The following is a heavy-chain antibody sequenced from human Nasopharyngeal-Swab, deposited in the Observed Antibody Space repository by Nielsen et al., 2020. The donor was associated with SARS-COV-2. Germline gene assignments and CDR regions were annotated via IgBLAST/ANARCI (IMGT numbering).Heavy chain of an antibody. CDR3: ARQRGYTYGDAFDI. J-gene: IGHJ3*02. CDR1: RFTFSSYS. Sequence: GGSLRLSCAASRFTFSSYSMNWVRQAPGKGLEWVSSIRSSSYIYYPDSLKRRFTISRDNAKNSLYLQMNSLRAEDSAVYYCARQRGYTYGDAFDIWGQGTMVTVSS. D-gene: IGHD5-18*01. CDR2: IRSSSYI. V-gene: IGHV3-21*01.